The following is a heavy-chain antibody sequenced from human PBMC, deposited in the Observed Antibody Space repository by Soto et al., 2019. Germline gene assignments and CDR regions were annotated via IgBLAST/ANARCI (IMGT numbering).Heavy chain of an antibody. CDR1: GYTCTSYD. CDR2: MNPNSGNT. Sequence: ASVKVSCKASGYTCTSYDINWVRQATGQGLEWMGWMNPNSGNTGYAQKFQGRVTMTRNTSISTAYMELSSLRSEDTAVYYCARGAAAGVDYGMDVWGQGTTVTVSS. V-gene: IGHV1-8*01. J-gene: IGHJ6*02. CDR3: ARGAAAGVDYGMDV. D-gene: IGHD6-13*01.